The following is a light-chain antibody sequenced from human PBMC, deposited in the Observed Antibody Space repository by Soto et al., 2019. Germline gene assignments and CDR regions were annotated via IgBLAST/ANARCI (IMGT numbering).Light chain of an antibody. CDR3: QQYNNWPVT. Sequence: EIVMTQSPATLSVSPGERATLSCRASQSVSSNLAWYQQKPSQAPRLLIYGASTRATGIPARFSGSGSGTEFTLTISILQSEDFAVYYCQQYNNWPVTFGGGTKVDIK. V-gene: IGKV3-15*01. CDR2: GAS. CDR1: QSVSSN. J-gene: IGKJ4*01.